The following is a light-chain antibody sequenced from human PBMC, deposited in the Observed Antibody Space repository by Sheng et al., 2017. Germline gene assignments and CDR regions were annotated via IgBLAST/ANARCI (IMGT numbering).Light chain of an antibody. V-gene: IGKV3-15*01. CDR3: QQYDKWPRT. J-gene: IGKJ1*01. CDR1: RSVSTN. CDR2: GAS. Sequence: EIVMTQSPGTLSVSPGERATLSCWASRSVSTNLAWYQQKPGQSPRLLIYGASTRATGIPARFSGSGSGTDFTLTISSLQSEDFAVYYCQQYDKWPRTFGQGTKVEIK.